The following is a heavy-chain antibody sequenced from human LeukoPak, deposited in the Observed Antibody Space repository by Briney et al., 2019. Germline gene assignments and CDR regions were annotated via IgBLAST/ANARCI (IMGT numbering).Heavy chain of an antibody. CDR1: GGTFSSYA. CDR3: ARDFSSRGGYSGYKGVRWFDP. V-gene: IGHV1-69*13. CDR2: IIPIFGTA. Sequence: GASVKVSCKASGGTFSSYAISWVRQAPGQGLEWMGGIIPIFGTANYAQKFQGRVTITADESTSTAYMELSSLRSEDTAVYYCARDFSSRGGYSGYKGVRWFDPWGQGTLVTVSS. J-gene: IGHJ5*02. D-gene: IGHD5-12*01.